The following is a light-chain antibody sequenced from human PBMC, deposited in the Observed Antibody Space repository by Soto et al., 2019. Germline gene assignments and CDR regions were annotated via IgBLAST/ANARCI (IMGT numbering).Light chain of an antibody. CDR1: QTVTTTY. CDR2: GAS. J-gene: IGKJ4*01. CDR3: QRYVTISPT. V-gene: IGKV3-20*01. Sequence: EIALTQSPGTLSLSPGEIATLSCRASQTVTTTYLAWYQQKSGQAPKFLIYGASKRATGIPYRFSGSGSGTDFTLNISRLEPEDFAVYYCQRYVTISPTFGGGTKVEI.